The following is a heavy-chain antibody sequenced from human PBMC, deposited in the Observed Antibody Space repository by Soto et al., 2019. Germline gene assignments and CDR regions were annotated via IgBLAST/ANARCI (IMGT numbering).Heavy chain of an antibody. CDR1: GFTFSSYA. V-gene: IGHV3-23*01. Sequence: EVHLLESGGGLVQPGGSLRLSCAASGFTFSSYAMSWVRQAPGKGLDWVSAISGSGGSTYYADSVKGRFTISRDKSKNTLYLQMNSLRAEDTAVYYWAKTRYYYDSSGDQWGQGTLVTVSS. D-gene: IGHD3-22*01. J-gene: IGHJ4*02. CDR2: ISGSGGST. CDR3: AKTRYYYDSSGDQ.